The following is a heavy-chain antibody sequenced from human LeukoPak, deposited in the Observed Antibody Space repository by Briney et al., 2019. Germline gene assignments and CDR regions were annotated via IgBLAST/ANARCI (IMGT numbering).Heavy chain of an antibody. CDR1: GGSISSYY. D-gene: IGHD3-22*01. CDR2: IYYSGST. Sequence: SETLSLTCTVSGGSISSYYWSWIRQPPGRGLEWIGYIYYSGSTNYNPSLKSRVTISLDTSKNQFSLKLNSVTAADTAVYYCARLHYYDSSGYFPQWADDAFDIWGQGTMVTVSS. J-gene: IGHJ3*02. V-gene: IGHV4-59*08. CDR3: ARLHYYDSSGYFPQWADDAFDI.